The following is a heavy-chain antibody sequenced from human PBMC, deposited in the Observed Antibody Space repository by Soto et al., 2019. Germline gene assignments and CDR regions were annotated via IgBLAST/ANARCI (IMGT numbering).Heavy chain of an antibody. Sequence: SETLSLTCAVYGGSFSGYYWSWIRQPPGKGLEWIGEINHSGSTNYNPSLKSRVTISVDTSKNQFSLKLSSVTAADTAVYYCARGSGTTVTTSWFDPWGQGTLVTSPQ. CDR2: INHSGST. CDR3: ARGSGTTVTTSWFDP. J-gene: IGHJ5*02. CDR1: GGSFSGYY. V-gene: IGHV4-34*01. D-gene: IGHD4-17*01.